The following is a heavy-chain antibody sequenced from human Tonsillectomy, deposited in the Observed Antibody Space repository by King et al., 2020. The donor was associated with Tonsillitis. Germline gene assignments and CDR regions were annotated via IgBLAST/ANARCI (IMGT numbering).Heavy chain of an antibody. J-gene: IGHJ4*02. Sequence: VQLVESGGGLVQPGGSLRLSCAASGFTFSSYAMSWGRQSPGKGLEWGSALSGRGGSTFYAEPVKGRFTISRDNSKNTLYLQMDSLRAEDTAVYFCAKDITALTFDYWGQGTLVTVSS. CDR3: AKDITALTFDY. V-gene: IGHV3-23*04. D-gene: IGHD6-6*01. CDR1: GFTFSSYA. CDR2: LSGRGGST.